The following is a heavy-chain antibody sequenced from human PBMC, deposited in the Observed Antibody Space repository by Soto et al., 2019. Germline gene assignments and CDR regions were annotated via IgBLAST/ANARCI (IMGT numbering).Heavy chain of an antibody. V-gene: IGHV3-64*01. CDR1: GFTLSGYA. CDR2: ISSNGVGT. CDR3: ARDLRFLEWLETDYYYYGMDV. D-gene: IGHD3-3*01. J-gene: IGHJ6*02. Sequence: GGSLRLSCAASGFTLSGYAMDWVRQAPGKGLEYVSGISSNGVGTYYANSVQGRFTISRDNSKNTVYLQMNSLRPEDMAVYYCARDLRFLEWLETDYYYYGMDVWGQGTTVTVSS.